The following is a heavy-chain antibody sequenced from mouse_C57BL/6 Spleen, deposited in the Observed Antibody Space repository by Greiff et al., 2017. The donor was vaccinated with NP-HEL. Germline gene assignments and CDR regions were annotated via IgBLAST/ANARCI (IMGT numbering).Heavy chain of an antibody. CDR2: IDPSDSYT. J-gene: IGHJ3*01. CDR1: GYTFTSYW. V-gene: IGHV1-59*01. D-gene: IGHD2-4*01. CDR3: APYDYEAFAY. Sequence: QVQLQQPGAELVRPGTSVKLSCKASGYTFTSYWMHWVKQRPGQGLEWIGVIDPSDSYTNYNQKFKGKATLTVDTSSSTAYMQLSSLTSEDSAVYYCAPYDYEAFAYWGQGTLVTVSA.